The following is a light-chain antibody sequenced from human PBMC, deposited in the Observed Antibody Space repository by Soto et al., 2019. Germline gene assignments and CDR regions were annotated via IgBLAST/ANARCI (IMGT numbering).Light chain of an antibody. J-gene: IGLJ1*01. CDR2: RNS. CDR1: TSNIGAGFD. CDR3: QSYDSDVYV. Sequence: QSVLTQPPSVSGAPGQRVTISCTGSTSNIGAGFDVHWFQQLPGTAPKLLIYRNSNRPSGVPDRFSGSKSGTSASLAITGLQAEDDADYYCQSYDSDVYVFGSGTKVTVL. V-gene: IGLV1-40*01.